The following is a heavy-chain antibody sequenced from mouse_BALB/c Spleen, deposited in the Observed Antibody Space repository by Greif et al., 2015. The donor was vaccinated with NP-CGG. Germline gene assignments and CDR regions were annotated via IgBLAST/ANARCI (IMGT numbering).Heavy chain of an antibody. CDR2: ISNLAYSI. D-gene: IGHD1-1*01. J-gene: IGHJ1*01. Sequence: EVKLVESGGGLVQPGGSRKLSCAASGFTFSDYGMAWVRQAQGKGPEWVAFISNLAYSIYYADNVTGRFTISRENAKNTLCLEMSSLRSEDTAMYYCARDYGSSYCCLDVWGAGTTVTVSS. CDR1: GFTFSDYG. V-gene: IGHV5-15*02. CDR3: ARDYGSSYCCLDV.